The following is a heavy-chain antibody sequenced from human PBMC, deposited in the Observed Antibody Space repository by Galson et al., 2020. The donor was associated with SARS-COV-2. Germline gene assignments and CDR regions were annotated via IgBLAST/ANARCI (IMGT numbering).Heavy chain of an antibody. D-gene: IGHD3-22*01. Sequence: GRSLRLSCAASGFTFSSYAMSWVRQAPGKGLEWVSAISGSGGSTYYADSVKGRFTISRDNSKNTLYLQMNSLRAEDTAVYYFAKDWGVLGDSSGLDIWGQGTMVTVSS. CDR3: AKDWGVLGDSSGLDI. V-gene: IGHV3-23*01. CDR1: GFTFSSYA. J-gene: IGHJ3*02. CDR2: ISGSGGST.